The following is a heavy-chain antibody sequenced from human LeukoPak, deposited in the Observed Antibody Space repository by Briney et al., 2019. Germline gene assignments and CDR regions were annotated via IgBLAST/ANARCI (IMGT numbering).Heavy chain of an antibody. CDR3: ARDGYGYGYGYLERHGFDP. J-gene: IGHJ5*02. V-gene: IGHV1-18*01. CDR2: ISAYNGNT. D-gene: IGHD5-18*01. CDR1: GYTFTSYG. Sequence: ASVKVSCKASGYTFTSYGISWVRQAPGQGLEWMGWISAYNGNTNYAQKLQGRVTMTTDTSTSTAYMEPSSLRSEDTAVYYCARDGYGYGYGYLERHGFDPWGQGTLVTVSS.